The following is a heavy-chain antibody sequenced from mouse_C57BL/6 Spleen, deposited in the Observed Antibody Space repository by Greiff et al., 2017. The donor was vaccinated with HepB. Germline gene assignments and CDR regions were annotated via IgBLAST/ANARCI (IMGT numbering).Heavy chain of an antibody. J-gene: IGHJ4*01. CDR3: ARRLTGTGDYYAMDY. CDR2: ISSGSSTI. V-gene: IGHV5-17*01. CDR1: GFTFSDYG. Sequence: EVNLVESGGGLVKPGGSLKLSCAASGFTFSDYGMHWVRQAPEKGLEWVAYISSGSSTIYYADTVKGRFTISRDNAKNTLFLQMTSLRSEDTAMYYCARRLTGTGDYYAMDYWGQGTSVTVSS. D-gene: IGHD4-1*01.